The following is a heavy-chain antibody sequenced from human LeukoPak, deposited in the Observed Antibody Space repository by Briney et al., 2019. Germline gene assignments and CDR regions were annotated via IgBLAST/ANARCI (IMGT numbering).Heavy chain of an antibody. Sequence: GESLRLSCAASGFTFTDYYMTWIRQAPGKGLEWISYISTSAGTIYYADSVKGRFTNSRDNPKNSLDLQMNSLRAENTAVYYCARDAIDSSGFDFDHWGQGTLVTVSS. CDR1: GFTFTDYY. CDR2: ISTSAGTI. V-gene: IGHV3-11*01. D-gene: IGHD3-22*01. CDR3: ARDAIDSSGFDFDH. J-gene: IGHJ4*02.